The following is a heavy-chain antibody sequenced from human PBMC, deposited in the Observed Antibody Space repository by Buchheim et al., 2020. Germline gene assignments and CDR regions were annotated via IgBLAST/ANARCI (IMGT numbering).Heavy chain of an antibody. CDR3: EKKMASDYYPCDS. CDR1: GFTFSSYD. J-gene: IGHJ4*02. D-gene: IGHD3-22*01. CDR2: IDSGAANT. Sequence: DVQLLESGGGLVQPGGSLRLSCAASGFTFSSYDMRWVRQAPGKGLEWVSTIDSGAANTYYADSVRGRFTISRDNSKNTLYLQMNSLRAEDKASYSCEKKMASDYYPCDSWGQGTL. V-gene: IGHV3-23*05.